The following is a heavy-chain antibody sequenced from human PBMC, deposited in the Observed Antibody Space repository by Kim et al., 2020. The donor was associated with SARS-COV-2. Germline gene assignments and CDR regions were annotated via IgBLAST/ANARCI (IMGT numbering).Heavy chain of an antibody. Sequence: GGSLRLSCAASGFTFSSFSMNWVRQAPGKGLEWVSYISSSTSTIYYADSVKGRFTISRDNAKNSLYLQMNRLRAEDTAVYYCARDGTVTATSQCYGLDVWGQGTTVTVSS. CDR2: ISSSTSTI. V-gene: IGHV3-48*04. D-gene: IGHD4-17*01. CDR1: GFTFSSFS. J-gene: IGHJ6*02. CDR3: ARDGTVTATSQCYGLDV.